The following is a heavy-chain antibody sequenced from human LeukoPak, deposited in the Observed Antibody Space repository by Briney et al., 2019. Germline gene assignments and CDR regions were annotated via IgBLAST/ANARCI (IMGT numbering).Heavy chain of an antibody. D-gene: IGHD3-10*02. CDR2: INPNSGGT. J-gene: IGHJ6*03. V-gene: IGHV1-2*02. CDR1: GYTFTGYY. Sequence: ASVKVSCKASGYTFTGYYMHWVRQAPGQGLEWMGWINPNSGGTNYAPKFQGRVTMTTDTSISTAYMELNRLRSDDTAAYYCARGSGLFGDLYFYYMDVWGKGTTVTVSS. CDR3: ARGSGLFGDLYFYYMDV.